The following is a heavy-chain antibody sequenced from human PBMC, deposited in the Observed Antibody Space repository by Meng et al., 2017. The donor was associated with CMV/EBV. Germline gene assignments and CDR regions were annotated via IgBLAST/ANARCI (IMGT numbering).Heavy chain of an antibody. CDR1: GFTFSSYG. Sequence: GASLKISCASSGFTFSSYGMHWVRQAPGRVQGWVEVIWYDGSNKYYADSVKGRFTISRDNSKNTLYLQMNSLRAEDTAVYYCAKEKDPGHYYYGMDVWGQGTTVTVSS. V-gene: IGHV3-33*06. J-gene: IGHJ6*02. CDR2: IWYDGSNK. CDR3: AKEKDPGHYYYGMDV.